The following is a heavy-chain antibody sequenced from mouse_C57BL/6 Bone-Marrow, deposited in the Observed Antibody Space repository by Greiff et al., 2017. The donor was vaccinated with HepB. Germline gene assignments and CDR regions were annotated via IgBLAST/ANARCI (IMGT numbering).Heavy chain of an antibody. Sequence: QVQLQQPGAELVRPGTSVKLSCKASGYTFTSYWMHWVKQRPGQGLEWIRVIDPSDSHTNYNQKFKGKATLTVDTSSSTAYMQLSSLTSEDSAVYYWARWAYYGSSYDYYAMDYWGQGTSVTVSS. V-gene: IGHV1-59*01. J-gene: IGHJ4*01. D-gene: IGHD1-1*01. CDR1: GYTFTSYW. CDR3: ARWAYYGSSYDYYAMDY. CDR2: IDPSDSHT.